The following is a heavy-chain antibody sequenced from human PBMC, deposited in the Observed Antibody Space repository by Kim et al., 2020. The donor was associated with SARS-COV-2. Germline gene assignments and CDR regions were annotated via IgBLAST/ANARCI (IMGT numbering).Heavy chain of an antibody. CDR1: GFTFSDYY. Sequence: GGSLRLSCAASGFTFSDYYMSWIRQAPGKGLEWVSYISSSSSYTNYADSVKGRFTISRDNAKNSLYLQMNSLRAEDTAVYYCARTLHGGLRFLEWLRFDYWGQGTLVTVSS. J-gene: IGHJ4*02. V-gene: IGHV3-11*06. CDR2: ISSSSSYT. D-gene: IGHD3-3*01. CDR3: ARTLHGGLRFLEWLRFDY.